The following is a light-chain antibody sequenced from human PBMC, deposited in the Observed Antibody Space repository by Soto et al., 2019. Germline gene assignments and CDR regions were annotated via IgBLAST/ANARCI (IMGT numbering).Light chain of an antibody. CDR1: QSVAIN. J-gene: IGKJ2*01. V-gene: IGKV3-15*01. CDR2: GAS. Sequence: ETVMTQSPVTLSVSPGERATLSCRASQSVAINLAWYQQRPGQAPRLLIYGASTRATGIPARFSGSGSGTEFTLTISILQSEDGAVYYCQQYNNWPPYTFGQGTKVDIK. CDR3: QQYNNWPPYT.